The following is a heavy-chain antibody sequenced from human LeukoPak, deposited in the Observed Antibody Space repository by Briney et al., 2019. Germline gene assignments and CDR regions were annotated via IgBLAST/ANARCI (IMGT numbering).Heavy chain of an antibody. CDR2: MYYSGST. CDR1: GGSISSHF. D-gene: IGHD5-12*01. Sequence: SETLSLTCSVSGGSISSHFWSCIRQPPGKGLELIGHMYYSGSTNYNPSLKSRVTISVDTSKNHFSLKLSSVTAADTAVYYCVRYRLSSGDISWGHGYLVTVSS. CDR3: VRYRLSSGDIS. V-gene: IGHV4-59*08. J-gene: IGHJ4*03.